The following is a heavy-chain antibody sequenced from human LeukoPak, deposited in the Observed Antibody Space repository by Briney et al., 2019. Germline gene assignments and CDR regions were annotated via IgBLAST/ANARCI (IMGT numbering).Heavy chain of an antibody. J-gene: IGHJ4*02. V-gene: IGHV3-23*01. CDR2: ISGSGGST. Sequence: GGSLRLSCAASGFTFSSYAMSWVRQAPGKGLEWVSAISGSGGSTYYADSVKGRFTISRDNSKNTLYLQMNSLKTEDTAVYYCTSRLYYYDSSGYRDFDYWGQGTLVTVSS. D-gene: IGHD3-22*01. CDR3: TSRLYYYDSSGYRDFDY. CDR1: GFTFSSYA.